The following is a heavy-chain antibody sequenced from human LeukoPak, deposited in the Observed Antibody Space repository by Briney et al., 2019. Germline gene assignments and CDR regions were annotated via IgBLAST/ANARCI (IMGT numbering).Heavy chain of an antibody. J-gene: IGHJ4*02. CDR2: TYYSGST. CDR3: ARQPYYYDSSGYT. V-gene: IGHV4-39*01. D-gene: IGHD3-22*01. CDR1: GGSISSSSYY. Sequence: PSETLSLTCTVSGGSISSSSYYWGWIRQPPGKGLEWIGSTYYSGSTYYNPSLKSRVTISVDTSKNQFSLKLSSVTAADTAVYYCARQPYYYDSSGYTGGQGTLVTVSS.